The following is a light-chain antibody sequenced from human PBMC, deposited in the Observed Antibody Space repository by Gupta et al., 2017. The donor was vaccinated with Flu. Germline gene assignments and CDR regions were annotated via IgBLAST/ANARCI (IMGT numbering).Light chain of an antibody. V-gene: IGKV1-12*01. Sequence: DIQMTQSLSSVSASVGDRVTITCRASQGINTWLAWYQQKPGKAPNLLIYSASILQSGVSSRFSGSGSGTDFTLTISSLHPEDFGTYFCQQANTCRPGLTFGGGTKVEIK. CDR2: SAS. J-gene: IGKJ4*01. CDR1: QGINTW. CDR3: QQANTCRPGLT.